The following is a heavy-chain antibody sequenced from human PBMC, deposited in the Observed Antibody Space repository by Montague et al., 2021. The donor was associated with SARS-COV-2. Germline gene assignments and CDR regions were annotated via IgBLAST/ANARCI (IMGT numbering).Heavy chain of an antibody. D-gene: IGHD1-20*01. Sequence: SETLSLTCSVSGGSISSDYWSWIRQSPGKGLGWVGYIFHSGITDYNPSLKSRVTISVDMSKNQISLPLNSVTAADSAVYYCARTEYNCNDWRDPWGQGTLVTVSS. CDR2: IFHSGIT. CDR1: GGSISSDY. J-gene: IGHJ5*02. V-gene: IGHV4-59*13. CDR3: ARTEYNCNDWRDP.